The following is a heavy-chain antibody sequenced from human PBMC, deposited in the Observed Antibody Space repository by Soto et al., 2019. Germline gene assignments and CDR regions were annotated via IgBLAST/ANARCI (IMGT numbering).Heavy chain of an antibody. CDR1: GFTFSSYA. Sequence: GGSLRLSCAASGFTFSSYAMSWVRQAPGKGLDWVSAISGSGGSTYYADSVKGRFTISRDNSKNTLYLQMNSLRAEDTAVYYCAKDTYEVARETYYFDYWGQGTLVTVSS. D-gene: IGHD5-12*01. CDR3: AKDTYEVARETYYFDY. J-gene: IGHJ4*02. CDR2: ISGSGGST. V-gene: IGHV3-23*01.